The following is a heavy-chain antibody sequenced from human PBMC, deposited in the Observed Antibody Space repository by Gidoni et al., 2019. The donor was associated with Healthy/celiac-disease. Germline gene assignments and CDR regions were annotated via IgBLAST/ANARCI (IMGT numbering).Heavy chain of an antibody. CDR2: INPSGGST. CDR1: GYTFTSSY. D-gene: IGHD5-12*01. J-gene: IGHJ4*01. CDR3: ARDPEAEYRGYDRRLSGDDY. Sequence: VQLVQSGAEVKKPGASVKVSCKAAGYTFTSSYMPWVRQAPGQGLEWMGIINPSGGSTSYAQKFQGRVTMTRDTSTSTVYMELSSLRSADTAVYYCARDPEAEYRGYDRRLSGDDYWGQGTLVTVSS. V-gene: IGHV1-46*01.